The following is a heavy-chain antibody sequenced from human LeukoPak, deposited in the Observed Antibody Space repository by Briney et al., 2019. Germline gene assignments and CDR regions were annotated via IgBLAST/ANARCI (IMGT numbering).Heavy chain of an antibody. J-gene: IGHJ4*02. D-gene: IGHD3-10*01. Sequence: ASVKVSCKAFGYTFTGYWMHWVRQAPGQGPEWMGVISPSGGSTIYAQKFKGRVTLTRDMSTSTDYLELSSLRSEDTAVYYCARVNVVRGDNGDYWGQGTLVTVSS. CDR1: GYTFTGYW. CDR3: ARVNVVRGDNGDY. CDR2: ISPSGGST. V-gene: IGHV1-46*01.